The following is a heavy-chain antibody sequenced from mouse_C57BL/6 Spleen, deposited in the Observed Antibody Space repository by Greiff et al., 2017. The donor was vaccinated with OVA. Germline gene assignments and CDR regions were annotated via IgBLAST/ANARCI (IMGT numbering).Heavy chain of an antibody. CDR2: IDPSDSYT. CDR3: ARGGLPPFDY. D-gene: IGHD2-4*01. CDR1: GYTFTSYW. Sequence: QVQLQQPGAELVMPGASVKLSCKASGYTFTSYWMHWVKQRPGQGLEWIGEIDPSDSYTNYNQKFKGKSTLTVDKSSSTAYMQLSSLTSEDAAVYYCARGGLPPFDYWGQGTTLTVSS. J-gene: IGHJ2*01. V-gene: IGHV1-69*01.